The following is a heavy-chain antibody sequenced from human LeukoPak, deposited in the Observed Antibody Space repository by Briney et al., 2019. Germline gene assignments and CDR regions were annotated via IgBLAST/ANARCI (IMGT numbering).Heavy chain of an antibody. V-gene: IGHV3-48*03. Sequence: QAGGSLRLSCAGSGFTFSSYEMNWVRQAPGKGLEWVSYISSSGRAIYYADSVKGRFTISRDNSKNTLYLQMNSLRAEDTAVYYCAKVSGSTSSPSHWFDPWGQGTLVTVSS. CDR1: GFTFSSYE. D-gene: IGHD2-2*01. J-gene: IGHJ5*02. CDR3: AKVSGSTSSPSHWFDP. CDR2: ISSSGRAI.